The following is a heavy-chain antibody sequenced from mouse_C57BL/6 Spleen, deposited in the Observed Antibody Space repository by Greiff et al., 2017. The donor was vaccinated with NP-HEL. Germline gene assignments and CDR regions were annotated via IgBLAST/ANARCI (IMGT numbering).Heavy chain of an antibody. Sequence: QVQLQQPGAELVKPGASVKMSCKASGYTFTSYWITWVKQRPGQGLEWIGDIYPGSGRPNYNEKFKSKATLTVDTSSSTAYMQLSSLTSEDSAVYYCARWDSSDYAMDYWGQGTSVTVSS. CDR3: ARWDSSDYAMDY. D-gene: IGHD6-1*01. V-gene: IGHV1-55*01. CDR2: IYPGSGRP. CDR1: GYTFTSYW. J-gene: IGHJ4*01.